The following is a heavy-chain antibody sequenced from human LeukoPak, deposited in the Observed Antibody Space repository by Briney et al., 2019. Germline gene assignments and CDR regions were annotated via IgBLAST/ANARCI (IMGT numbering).Heavy chain of an antibody. CDR2: INPNSGGT. CDR3: ARERGLWFGGLEVDY. V-gene: IGHV1-2*02. CDR1: GYTFTGYY. J-gene: IGHJ4*02. D-gene: IGHD3-10*01. Sequence: ASVKVSCKASGYTFTGYYMHWVRQAPGQGLERMGWINPNSGGTNYAQKFQGRVTMTRATSISTAYMELSRLRSDDTAVYYCARERGLWFGGLEVDYWGQGTLVTVSS.